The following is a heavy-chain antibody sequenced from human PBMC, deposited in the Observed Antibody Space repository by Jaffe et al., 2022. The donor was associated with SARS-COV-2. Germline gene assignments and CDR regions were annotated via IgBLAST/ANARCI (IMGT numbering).Heavy chain of an antibody. CDR3: RAVVVVAATPLYYYYYGMDV. CDR1: GGSISSSSYY. CDR2: IYYSGST. V-gene: IGHV4-39*01. J-gene: IGHJ6*02. D-gene: IGHD2-15*01. Sequence: QLQLQESGPGLVKPSETLSLTCTVSGGSISSSSYYWGWIRQPPGKGLEWIGSIYYSGSTYYNPSLKSRVTISVDTSKNQFSLKLSSVTAADTAVYYCRAVVVVAATPLYYYYYGMDVWGQGTTVTVSS.